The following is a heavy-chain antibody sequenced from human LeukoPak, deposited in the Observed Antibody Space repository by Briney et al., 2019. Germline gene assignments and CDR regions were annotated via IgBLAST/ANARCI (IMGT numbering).Heavy chain of an antibody. CDR2: ISAYNGNT. CDR3: ARLPPDYYYYYYMDV. D-gene: IGHD1-26*01. V-gene: IGHV1-18*01. Sequence: ASVKVSCKASGYTFTSYGISWVRQAPGQGLEWMGWISAYNGNTNYAQKLQGRVTMTTDTSTSTAYMELRSLRSDDTAVYYCARLPPDYYYYYYMDVWGEGTTVTVSS. CDR1: GYTFTSYG. J-gene: IGHJ6*03.